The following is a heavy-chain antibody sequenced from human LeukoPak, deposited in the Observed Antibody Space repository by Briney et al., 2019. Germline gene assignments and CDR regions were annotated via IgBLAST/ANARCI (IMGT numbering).Heavy chain of an antibody. CDR2: ISAYNGNT. CDR3: ARVNYYYDSSGYSDY. D-gene: IGHD3-22*01. V-gene: IGHV1-18*01. Sequence: ASVKVSCKASGYTFTSYGISWVRQAPGQGLEWMGWISAYNGNTNYAQKLQGRVTITADKSTSTAYMELSSLRSEDTAVYYCARVNYYYDSSGYSDYWGQGTLVTVSS. J-gene: IGHJ4*02. CDR1: GYTFTSYG.